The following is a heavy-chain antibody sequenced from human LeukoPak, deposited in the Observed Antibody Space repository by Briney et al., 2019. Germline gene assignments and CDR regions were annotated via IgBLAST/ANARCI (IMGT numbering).Heavy chain of an antibody. CDR2: ISYDGSNK. CDR3: ARVVGYYYHYMDV. CDR1: GFTFSSYA. V-gene: IGHV3-30*04. J-gene: IGHJ6*03. Sequence: GGSLRLSCAASGFTFSSYAMHWVHQAPGKGLEWVAVISYDGSNKYYADSVKGRFTISRDNSKNTLYLQMNSLRAEDTAVYYCARVVGYYYHYMDVWGKGTTGTISS.